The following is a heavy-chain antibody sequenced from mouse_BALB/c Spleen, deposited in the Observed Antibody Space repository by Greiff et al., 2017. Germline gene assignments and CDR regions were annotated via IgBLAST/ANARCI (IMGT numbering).Heavy chain of an antibody. CDR3: ARSGGNSHYFDY. CDR1: GFTFSSFG. CDR2: ISSGSSTI. V-gene: IGHV5-17*02. J-gene: IGHJ2*01. D-gene: IGHD2-1*01. Sequence: EVKLMESGGGLVQPGGSRKLSCAASGFTFSSFGMHWVRQAPEKGLEWVAYISSGSSTIYYADTVKGRFTISRDNPKNTLFLQMTSLRSEDTAMYYCARSGGNSHYFDYWGQGTTLTVSS.